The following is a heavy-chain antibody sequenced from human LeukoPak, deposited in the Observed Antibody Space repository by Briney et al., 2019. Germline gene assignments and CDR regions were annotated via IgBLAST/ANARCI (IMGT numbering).Heavy chain of an antibody. CDR2: ISTTGTTI. D-gene: IGHD3-22*01. V-gene: IGHV3-48*03. CDR1: GFTFSAYH. CDR3: AREVSEGFDF. J-gene: IGHJ4*02. Sequence: GGSLRLSCAASGFTFSAYHINWDRQAPGKGLEWISYISTTGTTIHYADSVKGRFAISRDNAKNSLYLQMNSLRAEDTALYYCAREVSEGFDFWGQGTLVTVSS.